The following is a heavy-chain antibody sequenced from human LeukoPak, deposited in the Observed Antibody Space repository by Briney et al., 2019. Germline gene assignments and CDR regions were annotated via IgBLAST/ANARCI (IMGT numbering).Heavy chain of an antibody. Sequence: GSLRLSCAASRFIFNNYAMHWVRQAPGKGLDWVAVISYHGCDQFYADSVKGRFTISRDSSKNTLYLQMNSLRTEDTAVYYCARQDCSGGSCCLDYWGQGTLVTVSS. V-gene: IGHV3-30*04. D-gene: IGHD2-15*01. CDR2: ISYHGCDQ. J-gene: IGHJ4*02. CDR1: RFIFNNYA. CDR3: ARQDCSGGSCCLDY.